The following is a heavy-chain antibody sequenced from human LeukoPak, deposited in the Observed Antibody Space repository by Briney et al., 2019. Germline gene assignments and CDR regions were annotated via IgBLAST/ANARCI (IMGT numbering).Heavy chain of an antibody. CDR1: GYTFTSYD. Sequence: ASVKLSCKASGYTFTSYDINWVRQATGQGLEWTGWMNPNSGNTGYAQTFQGRVTMTRNTSISTAYMELSSLRCEDTAVYFCARGRRIRDGYNLGYWGQGTLVTVSS. D-gene: IGHD5-24*01. CDR3: ARGRRIRDGYNLGY. J-gene: IGHJ4*02. V-gene: IGHV1-8*01. CDR2: MNPNSGNT.